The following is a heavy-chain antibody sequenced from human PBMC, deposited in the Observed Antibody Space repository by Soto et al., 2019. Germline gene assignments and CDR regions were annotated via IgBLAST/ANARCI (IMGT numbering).Heavy chain of an antibody. CDR2: VSYDGSSK. J-gene: IGHJ5*02. V-gene: IGHV3-30*18. D-gene: IGHD3-3*01. CDR3: AQLTTYYDVWSGYYTNWFDP. Sequence: QVQLVESGGGVVQPGRSLRLSCAASGFNFSNYGMHWVRQAPGKGLEWVAVVSYDGSSKFYADSVKGRFTISRDNSKNTLYLQMSSLRAEDTAVYYCAQLTTYYDVWSGYYTNWFDPWGQGTLVTVSS. CDR1: GFNFSNYG.